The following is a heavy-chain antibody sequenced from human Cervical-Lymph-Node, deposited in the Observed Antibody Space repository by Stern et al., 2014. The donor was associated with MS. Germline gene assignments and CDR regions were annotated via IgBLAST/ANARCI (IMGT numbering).Heavy chain of an antibody. D-gene: IGHD1-26*01. CDR2: TIAHVNTT. Sequence: QVQLVQSGAEVKRPGSSVKVSCKASGGTFSTSGITWVRQAPGQGLEWMAGTIAHVNTTIYSRKFQGRLTITADKYTSTAYMALNSLKSDATAVYFCARDLGVGPTVSWGQGTVVTVSS. J-gene: IGHJ5*02. V-gene: IGHV1-69*06. CDR1: GGTFSTSG. CDR3: ARDLGVGPTVS.